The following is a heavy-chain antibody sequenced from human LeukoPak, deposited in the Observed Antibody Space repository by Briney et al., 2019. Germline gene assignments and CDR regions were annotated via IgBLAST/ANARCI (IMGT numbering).Heavy chain of an antibody. CDR2: ISCSCGST. J-gene: IGHJ4*02. V-gene: IGHV3-23*01. CDR1: GFTYSSQA. CDR3: ARVSYYGWGSYYGRRGGNYFDY. Sequence: GGSLRLPCAAWGFTYSSQAMSWAPQAPGKGREVVSGISCSCGSTNYADSVKGRFTKSRDHSKNTLYLQMNSLRAEDTAVYYCARVSYYGWGSYYGRRGGNYFDYWGQGTLVTVSS. D-gene: IGHD3-10*01.